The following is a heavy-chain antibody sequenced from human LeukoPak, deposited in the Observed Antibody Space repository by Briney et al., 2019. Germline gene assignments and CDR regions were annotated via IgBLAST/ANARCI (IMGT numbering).Heavy chain of an antibody. D-gene: IGHD3-10*01. CDR2: INPSGSRT. J-gene: IGHJ6*03. CDR1: GYTFTSYY. V-gene: IGHV1-46*01. CDR3: ARDPGSPSNYYGSGNFYNYMDV. Sequence: ASVKVSCKASGYTFTSYYMHWVRQAPGQGLEWMGIINPSGSRTTYAQKFQGRVTMTRDTSTSTVYMELSSLRSEDTAVYYCARDPGSPSNYYGSGNFYNYMDVWGKGTTVTISS.